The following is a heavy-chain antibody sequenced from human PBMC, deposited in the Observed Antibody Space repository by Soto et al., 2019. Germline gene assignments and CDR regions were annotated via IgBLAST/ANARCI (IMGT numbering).Heavy chain of an antibody. Sequence: EVQLLESGGGLVQPGGSLRLSCAASGFTFSSYAMRWVRQAPGKGLEWVSAISGSGGSTYYADSVKGRFTISRDNSKNTLYLQMKSLRAEDTAVYYCAKGRRLLWFGELLVWSQGTLVTVSS. V-gene: IGHV3-23*01. CDR1: GFTFSSYA. CDR3: AKGRRLLWFGELLV. D-gene: IGHD3-10*01. J-gene: IGHJ4*02. CDR2: ISGSGGST.